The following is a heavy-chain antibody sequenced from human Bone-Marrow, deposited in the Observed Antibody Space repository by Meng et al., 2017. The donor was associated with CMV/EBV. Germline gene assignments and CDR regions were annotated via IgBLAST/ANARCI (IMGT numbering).Heavy chain of an antibody. CDR2: IYSGGST. D-gene: IGHD1-1*01. J-gene: IGHJ3*02. CDR3: ARDGIRYNWNDQTNYDAFDI. CDR1: GFTVSSNY. V-gene: IGHV3-66*02. Sequence: GESLKISCAASGFTVSSNYMSWVRQAPGKGLEWVSVIYSGGSTYYADSVKGRFTISRDNSKNTLYLQMNSLRAEDTAVYYCARDGIRYNWNDQTNYDAFDIWGQGTRVTVSS.